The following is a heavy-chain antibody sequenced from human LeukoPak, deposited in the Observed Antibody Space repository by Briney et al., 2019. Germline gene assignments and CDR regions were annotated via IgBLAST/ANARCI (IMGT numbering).Heavy chain of an antibody. CDR3: ASPSGYSSSWYHDY. Sequence: GGSLRLSCAASGFTFSSYWMNWVRQAPGKGLEWVANIKQDGSEKYYVDSVKGRFTISRDNAKNSLYLQMNSLRAEDTAVYYCASPSGYSSSWYHDYWGQGTLVTVSS. D-gene: IGHD6-13*01. CDR1: GFTFSSYW. J-gene: IGHJ4*02. CDR2: IKQDGSEK. V-gene: IGHV3-7*01.